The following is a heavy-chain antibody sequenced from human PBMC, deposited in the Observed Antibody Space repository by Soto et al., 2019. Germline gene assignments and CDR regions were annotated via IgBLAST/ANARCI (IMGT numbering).Heavy chain of an antibody. Sequence: SETLSLTCAVYGGSFSGYYWTCIRQSPGKGLEWIGNIYHSGRTYYNPSLNSRVTISVDTSKNQFSLKLSSVTAADTAVYYCARDGGRYYAMDVWGQGITVTVSS. CDR2: IYHSGRT. J-gene: IGHJ6*02. CDR3: ARDGGRYYAMDV. V-gene: IGHV4-34*01. CDR1: GGSFSGYY. D-gene: IGHD3-3*01.